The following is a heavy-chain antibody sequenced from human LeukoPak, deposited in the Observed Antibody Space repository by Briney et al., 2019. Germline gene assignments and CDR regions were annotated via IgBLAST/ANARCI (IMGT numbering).Heavy chain of an antibody. D-gene: IGHD3-3*01. CDR3: ARGEEVSYYDFWSGYGNFDY. CDR1: GYTFTSYG. CDR2: ISAYNGNT. V-gene: IGHV1-18*01. J-gene: IGHJ4*02. Sequence: GASVKVSCKASGYTFTSYGISWVRQAPGQGLEWMGWISAYNGNTNYAQTLPGRVTMSPDTSTSTAYMELRSLRSDDAAVYYCARGEEVSYYDFWSGYGNFDYWGQGTLVTVSS.